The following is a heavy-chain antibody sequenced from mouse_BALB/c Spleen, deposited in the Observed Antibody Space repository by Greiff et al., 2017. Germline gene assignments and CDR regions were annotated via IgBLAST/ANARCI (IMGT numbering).Heavy chain of an antibody. J-gene: IGHJ2*01. CDR1: GFNIKDTY. V-gene: IGHV14-3*02. CDR3: ARGDYGGYFDY. D-gene: IGHD1-1*02. Sequence: DVKLVESGAELVKPGASVKLSCTASGFNIKDTYMHWVKQRPEQGLEWIGRIDPANGNTKYDPKFQGKATITADTSSNTAYLQLSSLTSEDTAVYYCARGDYGGYFDYWGQGTTLTVSS. CDR2: IDPANGNT.